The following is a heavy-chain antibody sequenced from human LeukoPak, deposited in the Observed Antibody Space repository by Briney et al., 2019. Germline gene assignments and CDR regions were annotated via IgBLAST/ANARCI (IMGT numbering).Heavy chain of an antibody. V-gene: IGHV3-21*04. CDR1: GFTFSSYS. CDR3: ARSPPLPH. J-gene: IGHJ4*02. CDR2: ISSSNYI. Sequence: GGSLRLSCAASGFTFSSYSMNWVRQAPGKGLEWVSSISSSNYIYYADSVKGRFTISRDNAKSSLYLQMNSLRADDTAVYYCARSPPLPHWGQGTLVTVSS.